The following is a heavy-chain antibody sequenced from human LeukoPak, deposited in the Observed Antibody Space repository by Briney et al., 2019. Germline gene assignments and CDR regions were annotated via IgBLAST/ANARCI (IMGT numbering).Heavy chain of an antibody. CDR1: GFTFSSYG. CDR2: IWYDGSNK. J-gene: IGHJ4*02. D-gene: IGHD6-19*01. CDR3: ARDGSSGWYWVDY. Sequence: GGSLRLSCAASGFTFSSYGMHWVRQAPGKGLEWVAVIWYDGSNKYYADSVKGRFTISRDNSKNALYLQMNSLRAEDTAVYYCARDGSSGWYWVDYWGQGTLVTVSS. V-gene: IGHV3-33*01.